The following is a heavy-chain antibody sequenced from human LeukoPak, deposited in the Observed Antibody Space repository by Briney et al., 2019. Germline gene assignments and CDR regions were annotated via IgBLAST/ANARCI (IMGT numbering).Heavy chain of an antibody. D-gene: IGHD6-19*01. CDR3: ARDGYSSGWYSQYYYYYMDV. V-gene: IGHV1-2*02. J-gene: IGHJ6*03. CDR1: GYTFTGYY. Sequence: ASVKVSCKASGYTFTGYYMHWVRQAPGQGLEWMGWINPNSGGTNYAQKFQGGVTMTRDTSISTAYMELSRLRSDDTAVYYCARDGYSSGWYSQYYYYYMDVWGKGTTVTVSS. CDR2: INPNSGGT.